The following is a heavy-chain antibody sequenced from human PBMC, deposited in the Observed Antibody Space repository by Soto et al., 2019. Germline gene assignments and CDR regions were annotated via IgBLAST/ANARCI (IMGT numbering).Heavy chain of an antibody. CDR3: ARVRDSFGLDV. D-gene: IGHD2-15*01. Sequence: QVQLQESGPGLVKSSETLSLTCNVSGGSITGAYYWNWLRQHPGKGLEWIGSIHYRGSTYYNPSHQSRISISLDRSNNQFSLKLSSVTAADTAVYYSARVRDSFGLDVWGQGTTVTVSS. CDR1: GGSITGAYY. V-gene: IGHV4-31*03. CDR2: IHYRGST. J-gene: IGHJ6*02.